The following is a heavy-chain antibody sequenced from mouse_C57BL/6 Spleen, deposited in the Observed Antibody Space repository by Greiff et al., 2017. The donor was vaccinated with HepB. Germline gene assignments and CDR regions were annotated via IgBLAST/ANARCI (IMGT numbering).Heavy chain of an antibody. CDR3: ATHSGYYAMDY. J-gene: IGHJ4*01. CDR1: GYTFTSYW. CDR2: IDPSDSYT. Sequence: QVHVKQPGAELVMPGASVKLSCKASGYTFTSYWMHWVKQRPGQGLEWIGEIDPSDSYTNYNQKFKGKSTLTVDKSSSTAYMQLSSLTSEDSAVYYCATHSGYYAMDYWGQGTSVTVSS. V-gene: IGHV1-69*01. D-gene: IGHD3-1*01.